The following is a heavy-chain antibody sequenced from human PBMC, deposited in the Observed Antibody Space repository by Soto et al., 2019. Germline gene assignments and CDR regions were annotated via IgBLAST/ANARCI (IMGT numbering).Heavy chain of an antibody. J-gene: IGHJ4*02. Sequence: EVHLVESGGDFVQPGGSLRLSCAASGFTFSTYWMTWVRQAPGKGLEWVAIIKQDGSVKYYADSVKGRFSVSRDNAKNLVYLQIDSLRGDDTAVYYCAGGTGWVFNSWGQGTLVTVSS. CDR3: AGGTGWVFNS. V-gene: IGHV3-7*03. CDR1: GFTFSTYW. D-gene: IGHD3-9*01. CDR2: IKQDGSVK.